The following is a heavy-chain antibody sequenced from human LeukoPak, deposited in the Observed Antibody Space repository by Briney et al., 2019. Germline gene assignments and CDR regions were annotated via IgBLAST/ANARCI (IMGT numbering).Heavy chain of an antibody. CDR2: ISGDAAKT. CDR1: GFTFYSYA. V-gene: IGHV3-23*01. Sequence: GGSLRLSCAASGFTFYSYAMSWVRHAPGKGLEWVSGISGDAAKTYYADSVKGRFTISRDNSKNTVFLQMNSLRADDTALYYCARKVSTGTHYYFYGMDVWGQGTTVTVSS. D-gene: IGHD1-7*01. CDR3: ARKVSTGTHYYFYGMDV. J-gene: IGHJ6*02.